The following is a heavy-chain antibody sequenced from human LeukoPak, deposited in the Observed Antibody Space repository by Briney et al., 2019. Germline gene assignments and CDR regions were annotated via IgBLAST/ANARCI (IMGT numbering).Heavy chain of an antibody. CDR1: GFTFNTFS. V-gene: IGHV3-48*01. CDR3: TRVRSGTYYFFDS. Sequence: SGGSLRLSCAASGFTFNTFSMNWVRQAPGKGLEWVAYISSGSTVIYYADSMKGRFTISRDNAENSLFLQMNSLRADDTAIYYCTRVRSGTYYFFDSWGQGTLVTVSS. CDR2: ISSGSTVI. D-gene: IGHD1-26*01. J-gene: IGHJ4*02.